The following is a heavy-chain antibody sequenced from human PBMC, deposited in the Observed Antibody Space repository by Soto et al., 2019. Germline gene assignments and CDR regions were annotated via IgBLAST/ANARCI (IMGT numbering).Heavy chain of an antibody. D-gene: IGHD5-18*01. CDR3: ATLNSFGSDY. J-gene: IGHJ4*02. Sequence: EVRLVESGGGLIQPGGSLRLSCAASGFTFSSYWMHWVRQAPGKGLVWVSYIDTDGSDTKYADSVKGRFTISRDNAKNTVYLQMNSLRAEDTAVYYCATLNSFGSDYWGQGTLVAVSS. CDR1: GFTFSSYW. CDR2: IDTDGSDT. V-gene: IGHV3-74*03.